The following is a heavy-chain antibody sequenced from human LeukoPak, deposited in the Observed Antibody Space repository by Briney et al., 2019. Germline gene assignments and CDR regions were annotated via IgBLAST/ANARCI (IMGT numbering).Heavy chain of an antibody. V-gene: IGHV4-39*01. Sequence: SETLSLTCTVSGGSISSSSYYWGWIRQPPGKGLEWIGSIYYSGSTYYNPSLKSRVTISVDTSKNQFSLKLSSVTAADTAVYYCARTGGGRGVTNWFDPWGQGTLVTVSS. J-gene: IGHJ5*02. CDR3: ARTGGGRGVTNWFDP. CDR2: IYYSGST. CDR1: GGSISSSSYY. D-gene: IGHD3-10*01.